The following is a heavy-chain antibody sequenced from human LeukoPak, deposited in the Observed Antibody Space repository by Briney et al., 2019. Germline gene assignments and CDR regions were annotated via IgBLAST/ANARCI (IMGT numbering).Heavy chain of an antibody. CDR2: TNPSGGST. V-gene: IGHV1-46*01. J-gene: IGHJ4*02. CDR1: GYTFTSYY. D-gene: IGHD1-26*01. Sequence: GASVKVSCKASGYTFTSYYMHWVRQAPGQGLEWMGITNPSGGSTSYAQKFQGRVTMTRDMSTSTVYMELSSLRSEDTAVYYCAREYSGSYLDYWGQGTLVTVSS. CDR3: AREYSGSYLDY.